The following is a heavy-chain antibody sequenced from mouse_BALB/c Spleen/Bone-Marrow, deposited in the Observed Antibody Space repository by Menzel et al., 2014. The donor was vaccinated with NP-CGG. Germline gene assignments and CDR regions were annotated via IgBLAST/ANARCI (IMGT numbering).Heavy chain of an antibody. J-gene: IGHJ2*01. CDR3: ARRYYGSTFDY. CDR1: GYNFTSYT. V-gene: IGHV1-4*01. CDR2: INPSSGYT. D-gene: IGHD1-1*01. Sequence: VQLVESGAELARHWASVKMSCKASGYNFTSYTMHWVKQRPGQGLEWIGYINPSSGYTNYNQKFKDKATLTADKSSSTAYMQLSSLTAEDSAVYYCARRYYGSTFDYWGQGTTLTVSS.